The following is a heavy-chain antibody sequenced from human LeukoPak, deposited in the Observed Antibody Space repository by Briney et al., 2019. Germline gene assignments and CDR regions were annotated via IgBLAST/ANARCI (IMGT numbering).Heavy chain of an antibody. V-gene: IGHV4-34*01. J-gene: IGHJ4*02. CDR3: ARQEEGYFDY. CDR2: INHSGST. CDR1: GGSFSGYY. Sequence: KPSETLSLTCAVYGGSFSGYYWSWIRQPPGKGLEWIGEINHSGSTNYNPSLMSRVTISVDTSKNQFSLKLSSVTAADTAVYYCARQEEGYFDYWGQGTLVTVSS.